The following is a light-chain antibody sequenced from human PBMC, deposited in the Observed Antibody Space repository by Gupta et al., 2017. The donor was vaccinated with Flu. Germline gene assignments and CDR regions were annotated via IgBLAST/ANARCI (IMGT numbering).Light chain of an antibody. CDR1: QRVRSY. J-gene: IGKJ1*01. CDR3: QQRSNWPPWT. Sequence: ATLSLSPGERASRSCRASQRVRSYLAWYQQKPGQAPRLLIYDASNRATGIPARFSGSGSGTDFTLTISSREPEDVAVYYCQQRSNWPPWTFGQGTKVEIK. CDR2: DAS. V-gene: IGKV3-11*01.